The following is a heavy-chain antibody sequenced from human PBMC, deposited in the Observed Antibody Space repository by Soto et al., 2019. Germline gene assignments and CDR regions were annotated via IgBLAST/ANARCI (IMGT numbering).Heavy chain of an antibody. V-gene: IGHV3-21*01. CDR2: ISSSSSHI. D-gene: IGHD1-26*01. J-gene: IGHJ4*02. CDR3: ARDHGTLHRVLDY. Sequence: GGALRLACAASGCTLSSYSMNWVRRAPGRGLEWVSSISSSSSHIYYADSVKGRFTLSRDNAKNSLYLQMNSLRAEDTAVYHCARDHGTLHRVLDYWGQGTLVPVSS. CDR1: GCTLSSYS.